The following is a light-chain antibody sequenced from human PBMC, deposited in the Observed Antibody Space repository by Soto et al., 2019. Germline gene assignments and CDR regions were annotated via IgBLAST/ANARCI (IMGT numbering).Light chain of an antibody. V-gene: IGKV1-33*01. CDR3: QHYNSYSEA. CDR1: QDIGNY. J-gene: IGKJ1*01. CDR2: DAF. Sequence: DIQLTQSPSSLSASVGDRITITCQASQDIGNYLNSYQQKPGKAPKLLIYDAFTLESGVPSRFSGSGSGTEFTLTISSLQPDDFATYYCQHYNSYSEAFGQGTKVDIK.